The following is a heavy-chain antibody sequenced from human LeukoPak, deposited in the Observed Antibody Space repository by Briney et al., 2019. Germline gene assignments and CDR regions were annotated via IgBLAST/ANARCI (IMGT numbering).Heavy chain of an antibody. D-gene: IGHD6-19*01. V-gene: IGHV4-39*01. J-gene: IGHJ4*02. CDR2: IHYSGNT. Sequence: SDTLSLTCTVSGDSISSSSYYWRWIRQPPGRGLQWIGSIHYSGNTYYNPSLKSRVTISLDTSKNQFSLKLSSVTAADTAVYYCARATVAVPDYWGQGTLVTVSS. CDR1: GDSISSSSYY. CDR3: ARATVAVPDY.